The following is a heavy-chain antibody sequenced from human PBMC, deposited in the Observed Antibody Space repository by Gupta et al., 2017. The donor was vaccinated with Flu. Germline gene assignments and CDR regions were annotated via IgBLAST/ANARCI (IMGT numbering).Heavy chain of an antibody. D-gene: IGHD2-8*01. J-gene: IGHJ4*02. CDR2: INSVNGYT. CDR1: GYTFTRYA. V-gene: IGHV1-3*01. Sequence: QVQLVQSGAEVEKPGASVKVSCKASGYTFTRYALHWVRQAPGQRLEWMGWINSVNGYTKYSQKFQDRVTITRDTPASTTYMELSSLRSEDTAVYYCARGAAYGTNDVCSWGYYFESWGQGSLVTVSS. CDR3: ARGAAYGTNDVCSWGYYFES.